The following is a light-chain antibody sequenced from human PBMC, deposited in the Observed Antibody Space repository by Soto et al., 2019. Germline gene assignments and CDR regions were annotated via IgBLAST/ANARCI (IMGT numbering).Light chain of an antibody. J-gene: IGLJ3*02. V-gene: IGLV1-44*01. CDR3: SAWDDSLKGWV. Sequence: QSVLTQPPSASGTPGQRVTISCSGSSSNIGSETVNWYQQVPGTAPKLLIYANNRRPSGVPDRFSVSKSGTSASLAIGGLQSEDEADYYCSAWDDSLKGWVFGGGTKLTVL. CDR1: SSNIGSET. CDR2: ANN.